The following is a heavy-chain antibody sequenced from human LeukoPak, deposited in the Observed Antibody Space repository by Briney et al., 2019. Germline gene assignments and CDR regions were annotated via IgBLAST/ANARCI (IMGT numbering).Heavy chain of an antibody. V-gene: IGHV4-34*01. CDR3: ARVAVGYWYFDL. CDR2: INHSGST. J-gene: IGHJ2*01. Sequence: SETLSLTCAVYGGSFSGYYWSWIRQPPGKGLEWIGEINHSGSTNYNPSLKSRVTISVDTSKNQFSLKLSSVTAADTAVYYRARVAVGYWYFDLWGRGTLVTVSS. D-gene: IGHD2-21*01. CDR1: GGSFSGYY.